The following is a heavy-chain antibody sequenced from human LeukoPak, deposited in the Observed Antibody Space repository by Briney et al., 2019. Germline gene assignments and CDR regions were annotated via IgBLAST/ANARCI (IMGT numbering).Heavy chain of an antibody. CDR3: ARVPPDYNDLHDALDL. CDR2: IYYSGST. CDR1: GGSISSSSYY. V-gene: IGHV4-39*01. Sequence: SETLSLTCTVSGGSISSSSYYWGWIRQPPGKGLEWIGSIYYSGSTYYNPSLKSRVTISVDTSKNQFSLKLRSVTAADTAVYYCARVPPDYNDLHDALDLWGQGTVVTVSS. J-gene: IGHJ3*01. D-gene: IGHD4-17*01.